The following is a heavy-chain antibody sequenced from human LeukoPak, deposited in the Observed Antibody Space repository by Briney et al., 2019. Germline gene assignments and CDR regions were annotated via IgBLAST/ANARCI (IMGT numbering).Heavy chain of an antibody. V-gene: IGHV1-18*01. Sequence: AASLTVSCTASGYTFTSYGISWVRQAPGQGLKWMGWISAYNRNTNYAQKLQGRVTMTTDTSTSTAYMELRSLRSDDTAVYYCATDTHLTGLIEMAAPYYGMDVWGQGTTVTVSS. CDR3: ATDTHLTGLIEMAAPYYGMDV. J-gene: IGHJ6*02. CDR2: ISAYNRNT. CDR1: GYTFTSYG. D-gene: IGHD5-24*01.